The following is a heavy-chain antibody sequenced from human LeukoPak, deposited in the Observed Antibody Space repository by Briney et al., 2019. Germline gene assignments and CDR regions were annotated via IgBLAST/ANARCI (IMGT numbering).Heavy chain of an antibody. J-gene: IGHJ4*02. CDR3: ARGHYDILTGYYVDY. D-gene: IGHD3-9*01. Sequence: SETLSLTCAVYGGSFGGYYWSWIRQPPGKGLEWIGEINHSGSTNYNPSLKSRVTISVDASKNQFSLKLSSVTAADTAVYYCARGHYDILTGYYVDYWGQGTLVTVSS. V-gene: IGHV4-34*01. CDR1: GGSFGGYY. CDR2: INHSGST.